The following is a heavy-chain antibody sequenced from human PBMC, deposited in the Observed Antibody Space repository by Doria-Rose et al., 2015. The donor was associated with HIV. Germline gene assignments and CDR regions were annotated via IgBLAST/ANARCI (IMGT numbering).Heavy chain of an antibody. J-gene: IGHJ4*02. D-gene: IGHD6-13*01. CDR1: GVSLSSPGMG. CDR2: IFSDDER. Sequence: QITLKESGPALVKPTETLTLTCTVSGVSLSSPGMGVSWIRQPPGKALEWLANIFSDDERSYKTSLKSRLTISRGTSKSQVVLTMTDMDPVDTATYYCARIKSSRWYHKYYFGFWGQGTLVIVSA. CDR3: ARIKSSRWYHKYYFGF. V-gene: IGHV2-26*01.